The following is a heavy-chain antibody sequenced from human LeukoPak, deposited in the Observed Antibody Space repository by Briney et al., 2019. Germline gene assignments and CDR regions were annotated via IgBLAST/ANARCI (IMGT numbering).Heavy chain of an antibody. CDR2: TSAYNGNT. Sequence: ASVKVSCKASGYTFTSYGISWVRQAPGQGLEWMGWTSAYNGNTNYAQKLQGRVTMTTDTSTSTAYMELRSLRSDDTAVYYCARVHQAYSSSWYPGEYYYYYMDVWGKGTTVTVSS. CDR1: GYTFTSYG. CDR3: ARVHQAYSSSWYPGEYYYYYMDV. V-gene: IGHV1-18*01. D-gene: IGHD6-13*01. J-gene: IGHJ6*03.